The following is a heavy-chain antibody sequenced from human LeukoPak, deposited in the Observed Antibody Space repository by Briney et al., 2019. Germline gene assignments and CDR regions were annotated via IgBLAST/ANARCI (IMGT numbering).Heavy chain of an antibody. CDR2: IKQGGSEK. J-gene: IGHJ4*02. V-gene: IGHV3-7*01. CDR3: ARHRYYGSGNYYSYFFDY. Sequence: GGSLRLSCAASGFTFSSYAMSWVRQAPGKGLEWVANIKQGGSEKFYVDSVKGRFTISRDNAKNSLYLQMDSLRAEDTAVYYCARHRYYGSGNYYSYFFDYWGQGTLVTVSS. D-gene: IGHD3-10*01. CDR1: GFTFSSYA.